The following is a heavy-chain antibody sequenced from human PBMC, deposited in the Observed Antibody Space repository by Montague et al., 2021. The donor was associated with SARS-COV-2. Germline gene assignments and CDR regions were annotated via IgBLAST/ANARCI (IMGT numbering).Heavy chain of an antibody. Sequence: SETLSLTCAVSGGSFSGYYWSWIRQPPGKGLEWIGDIYHRGSTNYNPSLTSRVTISVDTSKNQFSLKLSSVTAADTAVYFCSRGFRSVVPGVLGVAFCYYYDMDGWGQGTMVTVSS. J-gene: IGHJ6*02. CDR2: IYHRGST. D-gene: IGHD2-2*01. V-gene: IGHV4-34*01. CDR3: SRGFRSVVPGVLGVAFCYYYDMDG. CDR1: GGSFSGYY.